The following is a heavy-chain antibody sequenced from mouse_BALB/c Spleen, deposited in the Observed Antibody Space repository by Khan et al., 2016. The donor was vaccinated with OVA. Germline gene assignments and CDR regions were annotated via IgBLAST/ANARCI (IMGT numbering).Heavy chain of an antibody. D-gene: IGHD1-1*01. CDR2: ISYSGST. CDR1: GYSITSDYA. V-gene: IGHV3-2*02. CDR3: ATIILYYYGSSFEGYYFDY. Sequence: EVQLQESGPGLVKPSQSLSLTCTVTGYSITSDYAWNWIRQFPGNKLEWMGYISYSGSTTYNPSLKSRISITRDTSKNQFFLQLNSVTTEDTATYYWATIILYYYGSSFEGYYFDYWGQGTTLTVSS. J-gene: IGHJ2*01.